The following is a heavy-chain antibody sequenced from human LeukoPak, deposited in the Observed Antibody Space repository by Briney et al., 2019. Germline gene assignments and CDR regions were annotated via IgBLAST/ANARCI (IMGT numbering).Heavy chain of an antibody. CDR2: ISGSGGST. Sequence: GGSLRLSCAAPGFTFSSYAMRWVRQAPGKGLEWVSAISGSGGSTYYADSVKGRFTISRDNSKNTLYLQMNSLRAEDTAVYYCAKENDFWSGYSEATDYFDYWGQGTLVTVSS. CDR3: AKENDFWSGYSEATDYFDY. J-gene: IGHJ4*02. D-gene: IGHD3-3*01. V-gene: IGHV3-23*01. CDR1: GFTFSSYA.